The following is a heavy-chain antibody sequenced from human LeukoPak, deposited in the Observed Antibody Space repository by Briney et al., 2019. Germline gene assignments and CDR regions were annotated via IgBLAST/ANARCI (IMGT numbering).Heavy chain of an antibody. Sequence: GGSLRLSCAASGFTFSSYSMNWVRQAPGKGLEWVSSISSSSSYIYYADSVKGRFTISRDNAKNSLYLQVNSLRAEDTAVYYCARDVRAVAGLLDYWGQGTLVTVSS. CDR1: GFTFSSYS. CDR2: ISSSSSYI. D-gene: IGHD6-19*01. CDR3: ARDVRAVAGLLDY. J-gene: IGHJ4*02. V-gene: IGHV3-21*01.